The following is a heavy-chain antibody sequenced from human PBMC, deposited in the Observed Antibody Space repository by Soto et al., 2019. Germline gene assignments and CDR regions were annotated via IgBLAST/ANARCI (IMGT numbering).Heavy chain of an antibody. D-gene: IGHD2-2*01. CDR3: ARGGTPGIVVVPAAVYYYYYGMDV. V-gene: IGHV3-64*01. J-gene: IGHJ6*02. CDR1: GFTFSSYA. CDR2: ISSNGGST. Sequence: PGGSLRLSCAASGFTFSSYAMHWVRQAPGKGLEYVSAISSNGGSTYYANSVKGRFTISRDNSKNTLYLQMGSLRAEDMAVYYCARGGTPGIVVVPAAVYYYYYGMDVWGQGTTVTVSS.